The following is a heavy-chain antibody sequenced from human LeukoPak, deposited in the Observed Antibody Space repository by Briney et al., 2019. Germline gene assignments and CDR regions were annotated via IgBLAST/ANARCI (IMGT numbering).Heavy chain of an antibody. CDR2: ISFSSSTI. D-gene: IGHD4-17*01. Sequence: PGGSLRLSCAASGFTFSSYSMNWVRQAPGKGLEWVSYISFSSSTIYYADSVKGRFTISRDNAKNSLYLQMNSLRAEDTAVYYCARDRLHYGEYEKTFDYWGQGTLVTVSS. J-gene: IGHJ4*02. V-gene: IGHV3-48*01. CDR3: ARDRLHYGEYEKTFDY. CDR1: GFTFSSYS.